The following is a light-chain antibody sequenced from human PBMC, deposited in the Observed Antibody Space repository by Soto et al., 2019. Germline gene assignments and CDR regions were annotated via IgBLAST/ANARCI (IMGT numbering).Light chain of an antibody. CDR3: QQANSFPLT. J-gene: IGKJ4*01. V-gene: IGKV1-12*01. CDR1: QGISSR. CDR2: TAS. Sequence: DIQMTQSPSSVSASVGDRVTITCRASQGISSRLAWYQQKPGKAPKLLIYTASSLQSGVPARFSGSGSGTDFTLTISSLQTEDFATYYCQQANSFPLTFGGGTKVEIK.